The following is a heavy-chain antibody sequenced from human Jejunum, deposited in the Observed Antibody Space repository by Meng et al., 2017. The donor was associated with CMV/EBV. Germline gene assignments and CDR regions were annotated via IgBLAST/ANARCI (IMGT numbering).Heavy chain of an antibody. D-gene: IGHD6-13*01. CDR1: GASISNYY. V-gene: IGHV4-59*01. CDR3: ARDPKASSWYHFDS. Sequence: GASISNYYWGWIRQPPGKGLEWIAYASGSSGSTYYNPSLRSRVTMSLDTSKNQFSLTLRSVTAADTAVYYCARDPKASSWYHFDSWGQGTLVTVSS. J-gene: IGHJ4*02. CDR2: ASGSSGST.